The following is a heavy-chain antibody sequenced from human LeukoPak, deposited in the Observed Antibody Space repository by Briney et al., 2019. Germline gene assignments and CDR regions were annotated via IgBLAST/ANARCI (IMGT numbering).Heavy chain of an antibody. V-gene: IGHV3-23*01. D-gene: IGHD3-3*01. CDR2: ISGSGGST. CDR1: GFTFSSYA. J-gene: IGHJ4*02. CDR3: AKGHNHDTWNPFDY. Sequence: GGSLRLSCAASGFTFSSYAMSWVRQAPGKGLEWVSAISGSGGSTYYADSEKGRFTISRDYSKSTRYVQMNSLRVEDTAVYYCAKGHNHDTWNPFDYWGQGTLVTVSS.